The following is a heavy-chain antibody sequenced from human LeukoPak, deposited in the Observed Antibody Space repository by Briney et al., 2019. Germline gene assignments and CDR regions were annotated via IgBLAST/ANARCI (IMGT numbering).Heavy chain of an antibody. CDR3: ATELVFGGYSDGYDFDY. Sequence: ASVKVSCKVSGYTLSELSMNWVRQAPGKEREWMGGFDTEDGETIYAQKFQGRVTMTKDTSTDTAYMELSSLRSEDTAVYYCATELVFGGYSDGYDFDYWGQGTLVTVSS. V-gene: IGHV1-24*01. CDR1: GYTLSELS. J-gene: IGHJ4*02. CDR2: FDTEDGET. D-gene: IGHD5-18*01.